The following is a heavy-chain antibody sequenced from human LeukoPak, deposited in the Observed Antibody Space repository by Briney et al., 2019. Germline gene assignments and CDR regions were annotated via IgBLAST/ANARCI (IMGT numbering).Heavy chain of an antibody. CDR1: GFTFSNSA. CDR3: ATATPPYCSGGSCYLDY. J-gene: IGHJ4*02. V-gene: IGHV3-23*01. CDR2: ISGRGDNT. Sequence: GGSLRLSCAASGFTFSNSAMAWVRQAPGKGLEWVSAISGRGDNTYYADSVKGRFTISRDNSKNTLYLQMNSLRAEDTAVYYCATATPPYCSGGSCYLDYWGQGILVTVSS. D-gene: IGHD2-15*01.